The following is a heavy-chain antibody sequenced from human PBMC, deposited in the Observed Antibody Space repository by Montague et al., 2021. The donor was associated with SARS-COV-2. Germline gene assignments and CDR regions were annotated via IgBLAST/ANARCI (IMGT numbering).Heavy chain of an antibody. J-gene: IGHJ4*02. CDR3: ARTSASSDY. D-gene: IGHD1-26*01. V-gene: IGHV6-1*01. Sequence: KWNNDYAVSVKSRITINPDTFKNQISLQVNSVTPEDTAVYYCARTSASSDYWGQGTLVTVSS. CDR2: KWNN.